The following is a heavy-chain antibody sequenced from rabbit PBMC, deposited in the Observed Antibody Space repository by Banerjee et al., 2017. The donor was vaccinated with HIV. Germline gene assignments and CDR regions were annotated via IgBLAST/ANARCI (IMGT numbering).Heavy chain of an antibody. CDR2: IYAGKGNT. D-gene: IGHD4-1*01. CDR3: ARIDPRYYTSDWDYFNL. J-gene: IGHJ4*01. Sequence: QSLKETGGGLVQPGGSLTLSCRASGFDFSSYYMNWVRQAPGKGLEWIGRIYAGKGNTDYASWGNGRFTISSDNAQNTVDLQMNSLTAADTATYFCARIDPRYYTSDWDYFNLWGPGTLVTVS. V-gene: IGHV1S7*01. CDR1: GFDFSSYY.